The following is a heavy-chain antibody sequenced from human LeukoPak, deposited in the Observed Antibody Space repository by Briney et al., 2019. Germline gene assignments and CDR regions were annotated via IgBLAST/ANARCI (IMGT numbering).Heavy chain of an antibody. CDR2: INDLGTAT. CDR3: ARSFEAGTAGCGY. CDR1: GW. V-gene: IGHV3-74*01. J-gene: IGHJ4*02. D-gene: IGHD6-19*01. Sequence: TGGSLRLSCAGSGWMHWVRQAPGKGLVWVSGINDLGTATYYADSVKGRFTISRDNAKNTVSLQMNSLSAEDTAVYYCARSFEAGTAGCGYWGQGTLVTVSS.